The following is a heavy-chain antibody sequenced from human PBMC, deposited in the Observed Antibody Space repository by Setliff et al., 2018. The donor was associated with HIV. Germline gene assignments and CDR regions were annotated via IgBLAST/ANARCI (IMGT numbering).Heavy chain of an antibody. V-gene: IGHV1-69*13. D-gene: IGHD6-19*01. CDR3: ATELFIVVAGHTPTFDY. CDR1: GGTFSSYA. Sequence: GASVKVSCKASGGTFSSYAISWVRQAPGQGLEWMGGIIPIFGTANYAQKFQGRVTITADESTSTAYMELRSLRSDDTAVYYCATELFIVVAGHTPTFDYWGQGTLVTVSS. CDR2: IIPIFGTA. J-gene: IGHJ4*02.